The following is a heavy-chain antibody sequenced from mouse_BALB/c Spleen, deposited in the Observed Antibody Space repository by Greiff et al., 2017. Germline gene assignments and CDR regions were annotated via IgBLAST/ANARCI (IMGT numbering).Heavy chain of an antibody. V-gene: IGHV14-4*02. CDR2: IDPENGDT. J-gene: IGHJ4*01. CDR3: ARLSGYYRYDVGAMDY. Sequence: VQLQQSGAELVRSGASVKLSCTASGFNIKDYYMHWVKQRPEQGLEWIGWIDPENGDTEYAPKFQGKATMTADTSSNTAYMQLSSLTSVDSAVYFCARLSGYYRYDVGAMDYWGQGTSVTVSS. D-gene: IGHD2-14*01. CDR1: GFNIKDYY.